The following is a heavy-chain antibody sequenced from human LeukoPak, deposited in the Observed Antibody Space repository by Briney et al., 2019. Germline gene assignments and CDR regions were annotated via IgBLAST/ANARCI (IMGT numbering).Heavy chain of an antibody. V-gene: IGHV3-23*01. D-gene: IGHD3-16*02. J-gene: IGHJ4*02. CDR1: GFTFSSYA. CDR2: ISGSGGST. Sequence: PGGSLRLSCAASGFTFSSYAMSWVRQAPGKGREWVSAISGSGGSTYYADSVKGRFTISRDNSKNTLYLQINSLRAEDTAVYYCAKDREGGFWGSYRYGQRSFDYWGQGTLVTVSS. CDR3: AKDREGGFWGSYRYGQRSFDY.